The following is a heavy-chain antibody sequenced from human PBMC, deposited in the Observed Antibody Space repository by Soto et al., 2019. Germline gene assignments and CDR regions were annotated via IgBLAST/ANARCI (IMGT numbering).Heavy chain of an antibody. CDR3: ARIEFIWFGELSCLDV. V-gene: IGHV1-18*01. Sequence: VASVKVSCKASGYTFTSYGISWVRQAPGQGLEWMGWISAYNGNTNYAQKLQGRVTMTTDTSTSTAHMELRSLRSDDTAVYYCARIEFIWFGELSCLDVWGQGTTVTVSS. CDR1: GYTFTSYG. J-gene: IGHJ6*02. D-gene: IGHD3-10*01. CDR2: ISAYNGNT.